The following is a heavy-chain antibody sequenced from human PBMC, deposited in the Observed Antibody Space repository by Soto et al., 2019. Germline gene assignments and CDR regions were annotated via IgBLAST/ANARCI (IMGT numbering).Heavy chain of an antibody. J-gene: IGHJ6*02. Sequence: EVQLVESGGGLVKPGGSLRLSCAASGFTFSSYSMNWVRQAPGKGLEWVSSISSSSSYIYYADSVKGRFTISRDNAKNSLNLQMNSLRAEDTDMYYCARDSEVAAAGSYYYYYGMDVWGQGTTVTVSS. D-gene: IGHD6-13*01. CDR1: GFTFSSYS. V-gene: IGHV3-21*01. CDR2: ISSSSSYI. CDR3: ARDSEVAAAGSYYYYYGMDV.